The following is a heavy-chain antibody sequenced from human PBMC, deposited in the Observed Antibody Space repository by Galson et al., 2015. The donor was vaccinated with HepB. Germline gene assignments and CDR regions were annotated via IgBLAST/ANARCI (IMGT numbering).Heavy chain of an antibody. CDR3: ARGLEGESSVGLDY. CDR2: ISSDGSRT. V-gene: IGHV3-74*01. D-gene: IGHD3-16*01. CDR1: GFTFSSHW. Sequence: SLRLSCAASGFTFSSHWMYWVRQAPGKGLVWVSRISSDGSRTNYAASVEGRFTISRDNAKNTLSLQMTSLRAEDTAVYYCARGLEGESSVGLDYWGQGALVTVSS. J-gene: IGHJ4*02.